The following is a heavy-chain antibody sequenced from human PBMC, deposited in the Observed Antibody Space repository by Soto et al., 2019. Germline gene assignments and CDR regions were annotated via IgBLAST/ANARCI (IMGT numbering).Heavy chain of an antibody. CDR3: ARDHNWKYDAFDI. J-gene: IGHJ3*02. D-gene: IGHD1-7*01. Sequence: PWGSLRLSCAASGFTFSSYAMNWVRQAPGKGLEWVSTIGGSGVSTYFADSVKGRFTISRDNSKNTLHLQMNSLTAEDTAVYYCARDHNWKYDAFDIWGQGTMVTV. V-gene: IGHV3-23*01. CDR2: IGGSGVST. CDR1: GFTFSSYA.